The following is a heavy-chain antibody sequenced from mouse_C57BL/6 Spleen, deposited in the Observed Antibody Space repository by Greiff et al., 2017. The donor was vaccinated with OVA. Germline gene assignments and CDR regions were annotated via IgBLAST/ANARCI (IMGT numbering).Heavy chain of an antibody. Sequence: EVQLQQSGPELVKPGASVKISCTASGYSFTGYYMNWVKQSPEKSLEWIGEINPSTGGTTYNQKFKAKATLTVDKSSSTAYMQLKSLTSEDSAVYYCARTGFYFDYWGQGTTLTVSS. D-gene: IGHD4-1*01. CDR2: INPSTGGT. J-gene: IGHJ2*01. V-gene: IGHV1-42*01. CDR1: GYSFTGYY. CDR3: ARTGFYFDY.